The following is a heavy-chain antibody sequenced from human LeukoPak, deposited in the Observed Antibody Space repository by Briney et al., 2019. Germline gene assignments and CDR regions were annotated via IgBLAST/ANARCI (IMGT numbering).Heavy chain of an antibody. J-gene: IGHJ4*02. D-gene: IGHD3-10*01. CDR1: GFTVSSNY. V-gene: IGHV3-66*01. CDR3: ASALMVRGVIRDY. CDR2: IYSGGST. Sequence: GGSLRLSCAASGFTVSSNYMSWVRQAPGKGLEWVSVIYSGGSTYYADSVKGRFTISRDNTKNTLYLQMNSLRAEDTAVYYCASALMVRGVIRDYWGQGTLVTVSS.